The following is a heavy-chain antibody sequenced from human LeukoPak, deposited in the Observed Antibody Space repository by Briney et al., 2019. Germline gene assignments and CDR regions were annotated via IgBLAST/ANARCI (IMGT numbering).Heavy chain of an antibody. V-gene: IGHV4-59*08. CDR3: ARLYRATDAFDI. D-gene: IGHD1-26*01. CDR1: GGSIGSYY. Sequence: PSETLSLTCTVSGGSIGSYYWSWIRQPPGKGLEWIGYIHYSGSTNYNPSLKSRVTISVDTSKNQFSLKLSSVTAADTAVYYCARLYRATDAFDIWGQGTMVTVSS. CDR2: IHYSGST. J-gene: IGHJ3*02.